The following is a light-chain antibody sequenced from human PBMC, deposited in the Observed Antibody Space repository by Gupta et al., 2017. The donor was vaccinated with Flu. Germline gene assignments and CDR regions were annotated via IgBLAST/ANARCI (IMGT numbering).Light chain of an antibody. V-gene: IGKV1-5*03. CDR3: QQNNSSPWT. J-gene: IGKJ1*01. CDR2: KAS. CDR1: QSISSW. Sequence: DIQMTQPPSTLSASVGDRVTITCRASQSISSWLAWYQQKPGKAPKLLIYKASSLESGVPSRFSGSGSGTEFTLTISSLQPEDFATYYCQQNNSSPWTFGQGTKVEIK.